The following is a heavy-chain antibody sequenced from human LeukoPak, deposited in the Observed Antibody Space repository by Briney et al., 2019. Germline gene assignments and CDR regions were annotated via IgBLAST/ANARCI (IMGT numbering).Heavy chain of an antibody. D-gene: IGHD3-10*01. V-gene: IGHV3-23*01. CDR3: AKSGMIRGAMDV. CDR2: ISDNGGST. CDR1: GLTFINYA. J-gene: IGHJ6*02. Sequence: GGSLRLSCAASGLTFINYAMNWVRQAPGKGLEWVSVISDNGGSTLYADSVKGRFTVSRDNSKNTLYLQMNSLRVEDTAVYYCAKSGMIRGAMDVWGQGTTVTVSS.